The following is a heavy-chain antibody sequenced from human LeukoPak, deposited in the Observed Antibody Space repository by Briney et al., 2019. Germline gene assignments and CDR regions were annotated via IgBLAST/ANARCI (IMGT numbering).Heavy chain of an antibody. D-gene: IGHD6-19*01. CDR1: GYTFTSYA. CDR3: ARDPGRRQWLIIYYGMDV. V-gene: IGHV1-3*01. J-gene: IGHJ6*02. CDR2: INAGNGNT. Sequence: ASVKVSCKASGYTFTSYAMHWVRQAPGQRLEWMGWINAGNGNTKYSQKFQGRVTITRDTSASTAYMELSSLRSEDTAVYYCARDPGRRQWLIIYYGMDVWGQGTTVTVSS.